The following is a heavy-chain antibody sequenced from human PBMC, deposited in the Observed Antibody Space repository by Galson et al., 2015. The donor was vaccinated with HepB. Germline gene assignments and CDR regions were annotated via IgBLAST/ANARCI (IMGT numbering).Heavy chain of an antibody. CDR3: ARLGGSSGYYSPYYYYYYMDV. Sequence: SLRLSCAASGFTFSSYSMNWVRQAPGKGLEWVSSISSSSSYIYYADSVKGRFTISRDNAKNSLYLQMNSLRAEDTAVYYCARLGGSSGYYSPYYYYYYMDVWGKGTTVTVSS. D-gene: IGHD3-22*01. CDR1: GFTFSSYS. V-gene: IGHV3-21*01. CDR2: ISSSSSYI. J-gene: IGHJ6*03.